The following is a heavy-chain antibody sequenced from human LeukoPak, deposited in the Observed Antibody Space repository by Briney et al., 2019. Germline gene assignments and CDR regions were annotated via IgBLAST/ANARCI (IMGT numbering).Heavy chain of an antibody. D-gene: IGHD3-9*01. J-gene: IGHJ4*02. CDR3: ARDPARITIFDY. CDR1: GYTFTSYA. V-gene: IGHV1-3*01. CDR2: INAGNGNT. Sequence: ASVKVSCKASGYTFTSYAMDWVRQAPGQRLEWMGWINAGNGNTKYSQKFQGRVTITRDTSASTAYMELSSLRSEDTAVYYCARDPARITIFDYWGQGTLVTVSS.